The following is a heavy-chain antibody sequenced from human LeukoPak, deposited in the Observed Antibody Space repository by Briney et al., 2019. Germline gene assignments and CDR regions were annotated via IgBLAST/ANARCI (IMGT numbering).Heavy chain of an antibody. CDR3: AKDRRTMVRGVISGFDY. V-gene: IGHV3-23*01. CDR2: ISGSGGST. Sequence: GGSLRLSCAAPGFTFSSYAMSWVRQAPGKGLEWVSAISGSGGSTYYADSVKGRFTISRDNSKNTLYLQMNSLRAEDTAVYYCAKDRRTMVRGVISGFDYWGQETLVTVSS. D-gene: IGHD3-10*01. J-gene: IGHJ4*02. CDR1: GFTFSSYA.